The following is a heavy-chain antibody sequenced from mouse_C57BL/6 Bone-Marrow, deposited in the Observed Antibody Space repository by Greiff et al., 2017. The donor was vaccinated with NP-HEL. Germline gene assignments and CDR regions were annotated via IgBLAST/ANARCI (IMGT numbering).Heavy chain of an antibody. CDR3: SRDTTVVATDAMDY. J-gene: IGHJ4*01. CDR1: GFNIKNTY. V-gene: IGHV14-3*01. D-gene: IGHD1-1*01. Sequence: VQLQQSVAELVRPGASVKLSCTASGFNIKNTYMHWVKQRPEQGLEWIGRIDPATGNTKYAQKFQGKATITADTSSNTAYLQLSSLTSDDTAIYYCSRDTTVVATDAMDYWGQGTSVTVSS. CDR2: IDPATGNT.